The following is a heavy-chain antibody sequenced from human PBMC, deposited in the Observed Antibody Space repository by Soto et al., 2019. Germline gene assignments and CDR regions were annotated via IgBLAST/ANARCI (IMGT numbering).Heavy chain of an antibody. CDR2: IYYSGST. CDR1: GGSISSYY. Sequence: PSETLSLTCTFSGGSISSYYWSWIRQPPGKGLEWIGYIYYSGSTNYNPSLKSRVTISVDTSKNQFSLKLSSVTAADTAVYYCASPGTRAVRGGLRYWGQGTLVTVSS. CDR3: ASPGTRAVRGGLRY. J-gene: IGHJ4*02. V-gene: IGHV4-59*01. D-gene: IGHD2-2*01.